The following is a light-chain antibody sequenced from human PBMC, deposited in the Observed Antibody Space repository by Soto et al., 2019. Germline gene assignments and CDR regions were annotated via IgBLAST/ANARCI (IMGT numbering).Light chain of an antibody. CDR1: QSISSE. CDR2: GAS. J-gene: IGKJ2*01. Sequence: EIVMTQSPATLSVSPAESATLSCRASQSISSELAWYQQKPGQPPRLLIYGASTMATGVPARFAGSGSVSDFTLTISGLQSEDFAVYYCQPGHNWPLTFGQGTRLEI. V-gene: IGKV3-15*01. CDR3: QPGHNWPLT.